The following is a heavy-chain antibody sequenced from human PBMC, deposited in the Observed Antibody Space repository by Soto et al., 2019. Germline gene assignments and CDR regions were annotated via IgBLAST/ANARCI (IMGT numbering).Heavy chain of an antibody. CDR1: GFTFSNYP. CDR3: ARRV. Sequence: XGSRRLSCAPSGFTFSNYPMNWVRQAPGKGLEWVSGISAGGDSTYYADSVKGRFTIFRDNSKNSVYLQMNSLRAEDTAVYYCARRVWGQGTLVTVSS. V-gene: IGHV3-23*01. J-gene: IGHJ4*02. CDR2: ISAGGDST.